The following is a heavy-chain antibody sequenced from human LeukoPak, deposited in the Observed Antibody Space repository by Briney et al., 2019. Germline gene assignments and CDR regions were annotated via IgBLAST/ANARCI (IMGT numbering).Heavy chain of an antibody. Sequence: ASVKVSCKASGYTFTSYGISWVRQAPGQGLEWMGWISAHNGNANYAQKLQGRVTMTTDTSTSTAYMELRSLRSDDTAVYYCARVKIFGVVSGNYYMDVWGKGTTVTVSS. CDR2: ISAHNGNA. CDR3: ARVKIFGVVSGNYYMDV. V-gene: IGHV1-18*01. D-gene: IGHD3-3*01. CDR1: GYTFTSYG. J-gene: IGHJ6*03.